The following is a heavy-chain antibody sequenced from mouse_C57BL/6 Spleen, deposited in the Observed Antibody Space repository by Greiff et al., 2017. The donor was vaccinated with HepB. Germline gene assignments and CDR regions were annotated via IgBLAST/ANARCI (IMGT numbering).Heavy chain of an antibody. CDR1: GYTFTSYW. D-gene: IGHD1-1*01. J-gene: IGHJ4*01. CDR2: INPSNGGT. V-gene: IGHV1-53*01. Sequence: VKLMESGTELVKPGASVKLSCKASGYTFTSYWMHWVKQRPGQGLEWIGNINPSNGGTNYNEKFKSKATLTVDKSSSTAYMQLSSLTSEDSAVYYCAKGETSTAVVAHYAMDYWGQGTSVTVSS. CDR3: AKGETSTAVVAHYAMDY.